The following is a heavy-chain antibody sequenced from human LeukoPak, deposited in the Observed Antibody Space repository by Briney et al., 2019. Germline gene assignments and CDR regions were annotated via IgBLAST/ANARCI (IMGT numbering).Heavy chain of an antibody. CDR1: GYAFTSYA. V-gene: IGHV7-4-1*02. J-gene: IGHJ4*02. CDR3: ARSYGSGSTHAFSFDY. D-gene: IGHD3-10*01. Sequence: ASVKVSCKASGYAFTSYAMNWMRQAPGHGLEWMGWINTNTANPTYAQGFTGRFVFSLDTSVSTAYLQISSLKAEDTAVYYCARSYGSGSTHAFSFDYWGQGILVTVSS. CDR2: INTNTANP.